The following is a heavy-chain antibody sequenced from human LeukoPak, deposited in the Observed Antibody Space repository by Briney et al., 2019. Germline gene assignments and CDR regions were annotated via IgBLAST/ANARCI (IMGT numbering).Heavy chain of an antibody. CDR2: INPNSGGT. V-gene: IGHV1-2*02. Sequence: ASVKVSCKASGYTFTGYYMHWVRQAPGQGLEWMGWINPNSGGTNYAQKFQGRVTMTRDTSISTAYMELSRLRSDDTAVYYCARELKTDYYYMDVWGKGTTVTVSS. J-gene: IGHJ6*03. CDR3: ARELKTDYYYMDV. CDR1: GYTFTGYY.